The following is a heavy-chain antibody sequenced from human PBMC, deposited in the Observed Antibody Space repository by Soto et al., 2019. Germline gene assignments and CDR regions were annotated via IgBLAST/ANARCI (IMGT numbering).Heavy chain of an antibody. CDR3: AGGQYYFDY. J-gene: IGHJ4*02. CDR1: GFPFSSYG. CDR2: ISYDGSNK. D-gene: IGHD2-15*01. Sequence: QVQLVESGGVVVQPGRSLRLSCAASGFPFSSYGMHWVRQAPGKGLEWVALISYDGSNKHYTDSVKGRFTISRDNSKNMLYLQMSSLRAEDTAVYYCAGGQYYFDYCGQGTRVSVSS. V-gene: IGHV3-30*03.